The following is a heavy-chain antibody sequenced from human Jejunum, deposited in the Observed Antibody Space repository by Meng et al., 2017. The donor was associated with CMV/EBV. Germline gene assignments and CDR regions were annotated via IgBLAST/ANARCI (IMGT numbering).Heavy chain of an antibody. J-gene: IGHJ4*02. CDR1: GYPFTSYA. CDR3: AKPVGRAGLYYFDY. Sequence: SGYPFTSYAINWVRQAPGQGLEWLGWLTTDTLNPTYAQGFTGRFVFSLDTSVSTAYLHISSLEAEDTAVYYCAKPVGRAGLYYFDYWGQGTLVTVSS. D-gene: IGHD3-10*01. CDR2: LTTDTLNP. V-gene: IGHV7-4-1*02.